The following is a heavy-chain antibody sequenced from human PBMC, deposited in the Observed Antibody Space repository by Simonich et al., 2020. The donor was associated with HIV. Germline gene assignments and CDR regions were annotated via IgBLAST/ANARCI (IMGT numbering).Heavy chain of an antibody. CDR2: IKHSGST. CDR1: GGYLSGYY. D-gene: IGHD2-2*01. J-gene: IGHJ4*02. V-gene: IGHV4-34*01. CDR3: ARGFYQRLYYFDY. Sequence: QVQLQQWGAGLLKPSETLYLTCAVYGGYLSGYYWSSIRQPPGKGLEWIGKIKHSGSTNYNPSLKMRVTISGDTSKNQFSLKLSSVTAADTAVYYCARGFYQRLYYFDYWGQGTLVTVSS.